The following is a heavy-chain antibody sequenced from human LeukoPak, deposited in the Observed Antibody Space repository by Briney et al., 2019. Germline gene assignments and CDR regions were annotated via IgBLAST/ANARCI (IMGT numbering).Heavy chain of an antibody. CDR2: ISGSGGRT. D-gene: IGHD4-17*01. CDR1: GFTFSSYG. V-gene: IGHV3-23*01. Sequence: GGTLRLSCEASGFTFSSYGMSWVRQAPGKGLEWVSVISGSGGRTDYADSVKGRFTISRNNSKNTLYLQMNSLRAEDTAVYYCAKPYGDYAGYYYYMDVWGKGTTVTISS. CDR3: AKPYGDYAGYYYYMDV. J-gene: IGHJ6*03.